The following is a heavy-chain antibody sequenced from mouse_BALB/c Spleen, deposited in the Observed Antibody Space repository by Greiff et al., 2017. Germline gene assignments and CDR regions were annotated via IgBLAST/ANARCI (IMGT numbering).Heavy chain of an antibody. J-gene: IGHJ3*01. D-gene: IGHD1-1*01. CDR3: TPHYYGSSYGLFAY. V-gene: IGHV6-6*02. Sequence: EVKLQESGGGLVQPGGSMKLSCVASGFTFSNYWMNWVRQSPEKGLEWVAEIRLKSNNYATHYAESVKGRFTISRDDSKSSVYLQMNNLRAEDTGIYYCTPHYYGSSYGLFAYWGQGTLVTVSA. CDR1: GFTFSNYW. CDR2: IRLKSNNYAT.